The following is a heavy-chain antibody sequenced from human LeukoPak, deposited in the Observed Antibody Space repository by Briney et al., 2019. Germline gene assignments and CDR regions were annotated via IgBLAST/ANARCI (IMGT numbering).Heavy chain of an antibody. V-gene: IGHV4-39*01. CDR1: GGSISSGPYT. J-gene: IGHJ5*02. Sequence: SDTLSLTCTVSGGSISSGPYTWGWIRQPPEKGLEWIGTISSGGDTYYNPSLQSRVIMSVATSKSQFSLTLISVTAADTALYYCARLPTGFPNWFAPWGQGILVTVSS. D-gene: IGHD4-17*01. CDR3: ARLPTGFPNWFAP. CDR2: ISSGGDT.